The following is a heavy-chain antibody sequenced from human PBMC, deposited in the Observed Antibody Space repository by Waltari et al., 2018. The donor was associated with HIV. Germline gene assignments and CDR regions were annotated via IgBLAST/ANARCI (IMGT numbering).Heavy chain of an antibody. CDR3: AKEDSSSSDPHYFDY. V-gene: IGHV3-30*18. D-gene: IGHD6-6*01. CDR2: IWHDETNK. CDR1: GFTFSRYG. Sequence: QVQLVESGGGVVQPGRSLRLPCAASGFTFSRYGMHWVRQAPGKGLEWVAVIWHDETNKYYADSVTGRFTISRDNSMNTLYLQMNSLRAEDTAMYYCAKEDSSSSDPHYFDYWGQGTLVTVSS. J-gene: IGHJ4*02.